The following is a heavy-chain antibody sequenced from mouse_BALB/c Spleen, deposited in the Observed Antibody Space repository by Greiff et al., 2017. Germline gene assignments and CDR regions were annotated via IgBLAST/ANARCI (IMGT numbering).Heavy chain of an antibody. D-gene: IGHD2-4*01. CDR2: ISDGGSYT. V-gene: IGHV5-4*02. CDR1: GFTFSDYY. J-gene: IGHJ2*01. CDR3: ARGPMITTVFDY. Sequence: QLKESGGGLVKPGGSLKLSCAASGFTFSDYYMYWVRQTPEKRLEWVATISDGGSYTYYPDSVKGRFTISRDNAKNNLYLQMSSLKSEDTAMYYCARGPMITTVFDYWGQGTTLTVSS.